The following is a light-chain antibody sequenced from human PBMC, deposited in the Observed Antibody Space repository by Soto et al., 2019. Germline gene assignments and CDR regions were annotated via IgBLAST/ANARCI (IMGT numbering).Light chain of an antibody. CDR3: QKYDRAPFT. Sequence: DIQMTQSPSSLSAYLGDRVTITCRASQGISNYLAWYQQKPGRLPKLLLFGASTLHSGVPARFSGSGYGTLFTLTINGLLPEDVATYYCQKYDRAPFTFGPGTKVDFK. CDR1: QGISNY. CDR2: GAS. V-gene: IGKV1-27*01. J-gene: IGKJ3*01.